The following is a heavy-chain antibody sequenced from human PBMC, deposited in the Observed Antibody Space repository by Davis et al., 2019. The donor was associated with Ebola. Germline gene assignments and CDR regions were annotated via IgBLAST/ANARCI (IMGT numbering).Heavy chain of an antibody. CDR2: ISSSGSTI. D-gene: IGHD3-10*01. J-gene: IGHJ4*02. CDR3: AKRKLWLDY. Sequence: GGSLRLSCAASGFTFSSYEMNWVRQAPGKGLEWVSYISSSGSTIYYADSVKGRFTISRDNSKNTLYLQMNSLRAEDTAVYYCAKRKLWLDYWGQGTLVTVSS. V-gene: IGHV3-48*03. CDR1: GFTFSSYE.